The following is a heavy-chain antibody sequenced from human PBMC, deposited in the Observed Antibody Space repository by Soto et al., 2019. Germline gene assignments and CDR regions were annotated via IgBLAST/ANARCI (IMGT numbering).Heavy chain of an antibody. Sequence: QVQLVESGGGVVQPGRSLRLSCAASGFTFSYYAMHWVRQAPGKGLEWVAVRSYDGSEKYYADSVKGRFTISRDNSKNTLSLQMNSLRADDTAVYYCAKALGELSPESYDYWGQGTLITVSS. V-gene: IGHV3-30*18. D-gene: IGHD3-16*02. CDR1: GFTFSYYA. J-gene: IGHJ4*02. CDR2: RSYDGSEK. CDR3: AKALGELSPESYDY.